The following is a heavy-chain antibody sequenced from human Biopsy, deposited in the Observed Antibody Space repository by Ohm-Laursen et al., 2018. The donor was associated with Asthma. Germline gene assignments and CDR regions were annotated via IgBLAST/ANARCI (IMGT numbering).Heavy chain of an antibody. CDR1: GFTFSSYS. Sequence: SLRLSCAASGFTFSSYSMNWVRQAPGKGLEWVSYISSSGTTIFNADSVKGRFTISRDNAKNSLYLQMNSLRAEDTAVYYCARMITIFGVVSRGMDVWGQGTTVTVSS. D-gene: IGHD3-3*01. CDR3: ARMITIFGVVSRGMDV. V-gene: IGHV3-48*04. J-gene: IGHJ6*02. CDR2: ISSSGTTI.